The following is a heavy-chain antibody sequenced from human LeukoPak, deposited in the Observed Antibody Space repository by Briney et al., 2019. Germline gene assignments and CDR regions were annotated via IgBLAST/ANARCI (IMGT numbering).Heavy chain of an antibody. Sequence: AASVKVSCKASGGTFSSYTISWVRQAPGQGLEWMGRIIPILGIANYAQKFQGRVTITADKSTSTAYMELSSLRSEDTAVYYCARAGVVAARFDYWGQGTLVTVSS. V-gene: IGHV1-69*02. J-gene: IGHJ4*02. CDR1: GGTFSSYT. CDR2: IIPILGIA. CDR3: ARAGVVAARFDY. D-gene: IGHD2-15*01.